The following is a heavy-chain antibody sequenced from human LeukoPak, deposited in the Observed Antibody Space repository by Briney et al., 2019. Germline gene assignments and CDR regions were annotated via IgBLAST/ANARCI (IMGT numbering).Heavy chain of an antibody. CDR1: GGTFSSYA. CDR3: ARGNIAAAGNAFDI. D-gene: IGHD6-13*01. CDR2: IIPILGIA. Sequence: ASVKVSCKASGGTFSSYAISWVRQAPGQGLEWMGRIIPILGIANYAQKFQGRVTITADKSTSTAYMELSSLRSEDTAVYYCARGNIAAAGNAFDIWGQGTMVTVSS. V-gene: IGHV1-69*04. J-gene: IGHJ3*02.